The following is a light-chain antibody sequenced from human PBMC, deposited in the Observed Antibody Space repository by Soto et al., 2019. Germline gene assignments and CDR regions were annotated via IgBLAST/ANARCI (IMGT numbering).Light chain of an antibody. J-gene: IGKJ2*01. Sequence: DIVMTQSPDSLAVSRGERATINCKSSQSVLYSSNNKNYLAWYQQRPGQPPKLLIYWASTRESGVPDRFSGSGSGTDFNLTIASLQAEDVAVYYCQKYESTPPTFGQGTKLEIK. CDR1: QSVLYSSNNKNY. CDR3: QKYESTPPT. V-gene: IGKV4-1*01. CDR2: WAS.